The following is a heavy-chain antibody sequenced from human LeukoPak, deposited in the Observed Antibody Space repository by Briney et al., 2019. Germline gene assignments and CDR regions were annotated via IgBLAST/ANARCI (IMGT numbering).Heavy chain of an antibody. Sequence: GASVKVSCKASGGTFSSYAISWVRRAPGQGLEWMGRIIPILGIANYAQKFQGRVTITADKSTSTAYMELSSLRSEDTAVYYCAVSYYYYDSSGYYPHGYWGQGTQVTVSS. CDR2: IIPILGIA. CDR3: AVSYYYYDSSGYYPHGY. J-gene: IGHJ4*02. CDR1: GGTFSSYA. V-gene: IGHV1-69*04. D-gene: IGHD3-22*01.